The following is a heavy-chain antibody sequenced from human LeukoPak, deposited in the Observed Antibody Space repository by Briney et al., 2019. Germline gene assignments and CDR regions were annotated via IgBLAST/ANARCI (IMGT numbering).Heavy chain of an antibody. V-gene: IGHV4-34*01. CDR3: ARISSTRAADY. D-gene: IGHD2-2*01. J-gene: IGHJ4*02. Sequence: SETLSLTCAVYGGSFSGYYWSWIRQPPGKGLEWIGEINHSGSTNYNPSLKSRVTISVDTSKNQFSLKLSSVTAADTAVYHCARISSTRAADYWGQGTLVTVSS. CDR2: INHSGST. CDR1: GGSFSGYY.